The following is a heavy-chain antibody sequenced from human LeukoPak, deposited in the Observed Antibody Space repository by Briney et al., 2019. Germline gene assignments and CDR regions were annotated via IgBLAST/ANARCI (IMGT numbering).Heavy chain of an antibody. D-gene: IGHD6-19*01. CDR1: GGSISSSSYY. Sequence: SETLPLTCTVSGGSISSSSYYWGWIRQPPGKGLEWIGSIYYSGSTYYNPSLKSRVTISVDTPKNQFSLKLSSVTAADTAVYYCARGAGWYDAQYFQSWGQGTLVIVSS. V-gene: IGHV4-39*07. CDR2: IYYSGST. J-gene: IGHJ1*01. CDR3: ARGAGWYDAQYFQS.